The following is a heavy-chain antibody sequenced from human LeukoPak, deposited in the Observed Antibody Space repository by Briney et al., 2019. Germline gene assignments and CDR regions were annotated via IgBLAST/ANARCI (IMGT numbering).Heavy chain of an antibody. J-gene: IGHJ5*02. CDR3: AREIAAAGSTYNWFDT. Sequence: GGSLRLSCAPSGFTLSSYEMNWVRQAPGEGLEWVSYISSSGSTIYYADSVKARFTISRDNAKNSLYLQMNSLRAEDTAVYYCAREIAAAGSTYNWFDTWGEGTLVTVSS. V-gene: IGHV3-48*03. D-gene: IGHD6-13*01. CDR1: GFTLSSYE. CDR2: ISSSGSTI.